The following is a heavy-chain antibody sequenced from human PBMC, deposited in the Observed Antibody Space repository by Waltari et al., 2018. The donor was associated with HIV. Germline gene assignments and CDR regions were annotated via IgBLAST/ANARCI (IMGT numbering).Heavy chain of an antibody. V-gene: IGHV3-23*01. Sequence: EMQLLESGGGLVQPGGSLRLSCAAAGSTCSSCAMHWVRLAPGKGLEWVSGISDSTGRTYYGDSVKGRFTISRDNSKNTLYLQMSSLRVEDTAIYYCAKDEAGAGSPEVWFDPWGQGTLVTVSS. J-gene: IGHJ5*02. CDR3: AKDEAGAGSPEVWFDP. CDR2: ISDSTGRT. CDR1: GSTCSSCA. D-gene: IGHD6-13*01.